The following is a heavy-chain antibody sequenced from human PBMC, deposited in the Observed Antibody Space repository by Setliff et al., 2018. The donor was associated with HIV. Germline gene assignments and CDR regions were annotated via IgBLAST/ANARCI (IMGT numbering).Heavy chain of an antibody. Sequence: SETLSLTCSVSGASVNYNTWSWIRQAPGKGLQWIGFIYNSVTTNYNPSLKSRVTISLDTSKNQFSLKLSSVTAADTAVYYCARDRICSGGSCYVGWFDPWGQGTLVTVSS. CDR1: GASVNYNT. CDR3: ARDRICSGGSCYVGWFDP. V-gene: IGHV4-4*08. J-gene: IGHJ5*02. D-gene: IGHD2-15*01. CDR2: IYNSVTT.